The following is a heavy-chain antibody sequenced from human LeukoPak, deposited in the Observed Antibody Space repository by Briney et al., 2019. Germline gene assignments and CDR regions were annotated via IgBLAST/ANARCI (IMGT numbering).Heavy chain of an antibody. CDR1: GFTFSSYG. Sequence: GGSLRLSCAASGFTFSSYGMHWVRQAPGKGLEWVAFIRYDGINKYYADSVKGRFTISRDNSKNTLYLQMNSLRAEDTAVYYCASAIQGNWGQGTRVTVSS. D-gene: IGHD1-1*01. J-gene: IGHJ4*02. CDR3: ASAIQGN. CDR2: IRYDGINK. V-gene: IGHV3-30*02.